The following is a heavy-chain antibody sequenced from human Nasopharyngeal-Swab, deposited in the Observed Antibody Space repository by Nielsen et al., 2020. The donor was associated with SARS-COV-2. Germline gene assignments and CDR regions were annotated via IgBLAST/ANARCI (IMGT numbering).Heavy chain of an antibody. CDR1: GGTFSSYA. V-gene: IGHV1-69*13. D-gene: IGHD1-26*01. CDR3: ARKYSGSYYSFDD. CDR2: IIPIFGTA. Sequence: SVKVSCKASGGTFSSYAISWVRQAPGQGLEWMGGIIPIFGTANYAQKFQGRVTITADESTSTAYMELSSLRSEDTAVYYCARKYSGSYYSFDDWGQGTLVTVSS. J-gene: IGHJ4*02.